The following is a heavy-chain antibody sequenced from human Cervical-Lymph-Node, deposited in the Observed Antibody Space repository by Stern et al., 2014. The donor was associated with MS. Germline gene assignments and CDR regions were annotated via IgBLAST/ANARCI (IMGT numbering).Heavy chain of an antibody. J-gene: IGHJ4*02. CDR1: GDSVSSNNAA. D-gene: IGHD1-7*01. CDR2: TYYKSKRYI. V-gene: IGHV6-1*01. CDR3: ARVAGGNYSFGY. Sequence: QVQLMQSGPGLVKPSQTLSLTCAISGDSVSSNNAAWNWIRQSPSRGLEWLGRTYYKSKRYIDYAGSVRGRITIGPDTSKNQFSLQLNSVTPEDTAMYYCARVAGGNYSFGYWGQGTLVTVSS.